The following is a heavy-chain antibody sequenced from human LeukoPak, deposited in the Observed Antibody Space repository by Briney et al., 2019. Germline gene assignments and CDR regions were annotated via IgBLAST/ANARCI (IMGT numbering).Heavy chain of an antibody. D-gene: IGHD3-3*01. Sequence: SETLSLTCSVSGGSISSNSYYWGWIRQPPGKGLEWIGSIYYSGSTYYNPSLKSRVIMSVDTSKNQFSLKLSSVTAADTALYYCARHNYYNFWNALNWFDPWGQGTPVTVSP. J-gene: IGHJ5*02. CDR1: GGSISSNSYY. CDR3: ARHNYYNFWNALNWFDP. V-gene: IGHV4-39*01. CDR2: IYYSGST.